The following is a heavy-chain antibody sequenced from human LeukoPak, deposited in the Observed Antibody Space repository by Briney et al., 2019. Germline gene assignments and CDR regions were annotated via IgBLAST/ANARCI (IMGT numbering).Heavy chain of an antibody. Sequence: GGSLRLSCAASGLTVSSNYMSWVRQAPGKGLEWVSVVYSGGSTYYADSVKGRFTISRDNSKNTLYLQMNSLRAEDTAVYYCARDPSSPTYYYYYMDVWGKGTTVTVSS. CDR3: ARDPSSPTYYYYYMDV. D-gene: IGHD2-2*01. CDR1: GLTVSSNY. CDR2: VYSGGST. J-gene: IGHJ6*03. V-gene: IGHV3-53*01.